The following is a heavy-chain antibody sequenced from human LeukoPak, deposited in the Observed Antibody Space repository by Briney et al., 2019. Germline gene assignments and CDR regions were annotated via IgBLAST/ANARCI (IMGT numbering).Heavy chain of an antibody. V-gene: IGHV1-69*01. CDR2: IIPIFGTA. CDR1: GGTFSSYA. D-gene: IGHD5-24*01. J-gene: IGHJ4*02. CDR3: ARAPSRDGYNWGNLDY. Sequence: SVKVSCKASGGTFSSYAISWVRQAPGQGLEWMGGIIPIFGTANYAQKFQGRVTITADESTSTAYMELSSLRSEDTAVYYCARAPSRDGYNWGNLDYWGQGTLVTVSS.